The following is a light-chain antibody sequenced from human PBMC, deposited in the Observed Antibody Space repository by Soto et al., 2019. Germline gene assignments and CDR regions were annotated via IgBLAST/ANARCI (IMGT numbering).Light chain of an antibody. J-gene: IGLJ2*01. CDR2: DVG. CDR1: SSDVGGYNY. CDR3: SSYTSISPHVL. V-gene: IGLV2-14*01. Sequence: QSALTQPASVSGSPGQSITISCTGTSSDVGGYNYVSWYQQHPGKAPKLMIYDVGNRPSGVSNRFSGSKSGNTASLTISGLQAEDEADYYCSSYTSISPHVLFGGGTKVTVL.